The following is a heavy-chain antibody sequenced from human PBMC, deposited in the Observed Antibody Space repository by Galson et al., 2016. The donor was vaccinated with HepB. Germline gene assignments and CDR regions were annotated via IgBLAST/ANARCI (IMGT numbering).Heavy chain of an antibody. J-gene: IGHJ4*02. V-gene: IGHV3-23*01. CDR2: MSDSGGST. Sequence: SLRLSCAACGFALSNSALSRVGQAPGKGLEWVSAMSDSGGSTYYADSVKGRFTITRDNSKNTLYLQMNSLRAEDTAVYYCASSVRGSGSPPGGYWGQGTLVTVSS. CDR3: ASSVRGSGSPPGGY. CDR1: GFALSNSA. D-gene: IGHD3-10*01.